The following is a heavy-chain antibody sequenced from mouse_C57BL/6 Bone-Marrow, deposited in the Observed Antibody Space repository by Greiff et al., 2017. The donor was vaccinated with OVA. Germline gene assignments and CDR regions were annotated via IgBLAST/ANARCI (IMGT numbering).Heavy chain of an antibody. CDR2: IWGGGST. D-gene: IGHD1-1*01. CDR3: AKRSSYPYWYCDV. V-gene: IGHV2-9*01. J-gene: IGHJ1*03. CDR1: GLSLTSYG. Sequence: VKLQESGPGLVAPSQSLSITCTVSGLSLTSYGVDWVRQPPGKGLEWLGVIWGGGSTNYNSALMSRLSISKDNSKSQVFLKMNSLQTDDTAMYYCAKRSSYPYWYCDVWGTGTTVTVSS.